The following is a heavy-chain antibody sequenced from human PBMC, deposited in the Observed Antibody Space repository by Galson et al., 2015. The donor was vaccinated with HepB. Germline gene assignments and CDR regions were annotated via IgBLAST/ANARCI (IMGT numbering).Heavy chain of an antibody. CDR1: GFTFSYYA. J-gene: IGHJ3*02. CDR3: AKDRGELLVAFDI. D-gene: IGHD1-26*01. V-gene: IGHV3-23*01. Sequence: SLRLSCAASGFTFSYYAMNWVRQAPGKGLEWVSVISGSGDTTYYADSVKGRFTISRDNSKNTLYLQMNSLRAEDTAVYYCAKDRGELLVAFDIWGQGTMVTVSS. CDR2: ISGSGDTT.